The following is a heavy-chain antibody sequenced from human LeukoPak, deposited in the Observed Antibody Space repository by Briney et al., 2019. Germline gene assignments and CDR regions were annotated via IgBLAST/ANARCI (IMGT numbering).Heavy chain of an antibody. CDR2: IILIFGTA. CDR1: GYIFTGYY. D-gene: IGHD3-22*01. CDR3: ARSHAFVYYYDSSGLPDY. Sequence: SVKVSCKASGYIFTGYYMHWVRQAPGQGLEWMGGIILIFGTANYAQKFQGRVTITTDESTSTAYMELSSLRSEDTAVYYCARSHAFVYYYDSSGLPDYWGQGTLVTVSS. V-gene: IGHV1-69*05. J-gene: IGHJ4*02.